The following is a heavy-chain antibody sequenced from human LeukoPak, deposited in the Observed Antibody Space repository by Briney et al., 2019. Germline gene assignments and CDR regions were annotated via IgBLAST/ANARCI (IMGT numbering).Heavy chain of an antibody. D-gene: IGHD5-24*01. CDR3: AKDAGYRENYYHYYYLDV. J-gene: IGHJ6*03. CDR2: IRYDESNT. CDR1: GFTFSKYG. V-gene: IGHV3-30*02. Sequence: PGGSLRPSCVASGFTFSKYGIHWVRQAPAKGVEWVAFIRYDESNTYYADSVKGRFTVSRDNSKNTLYLQMHSLRVEDTAVYYCAKDAGYRENYYHYYYLDVWGKGTTVTVSS.